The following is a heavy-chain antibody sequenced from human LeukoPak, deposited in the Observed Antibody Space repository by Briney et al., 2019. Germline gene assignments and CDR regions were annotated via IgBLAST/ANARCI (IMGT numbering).Heavy chain of an antibody. D-gene: IGHD3-10*01. V-gene: IGHV1-2*02. J-gene: IGHJ3*02. CDR3: ARDPKGSGSSLWPEAFDI. CDR1: GYTFTNHG. Sequence: ASVKVSCKASGYTFTNHGMNWVRQAPGQGLEWMGWINPNSGGTNYAQKFQGRVTMTRDTSISTAYMELSRLRSDDTAVYYCARDPKGSGSSLWPEAFDIWGQGTMVTVSS. CDR2: INPNSGGT.